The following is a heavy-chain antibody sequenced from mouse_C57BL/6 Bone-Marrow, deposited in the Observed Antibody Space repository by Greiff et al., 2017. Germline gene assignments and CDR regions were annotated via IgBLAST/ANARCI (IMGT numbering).Heavy chain of an antibody. CDR1: GYTFTSYW. V-gene: IGHV1-53*01. CDR3: SITTVVATNFDY. D-gene: IGHD1-1*01. Sequence: VQLQQPGTELVKPGASVKLSCKASGYTFTSYWMHWVKQRPGQGLEWIGNINPSNGGTNYNEKFKSKATLTVDKYSSTAYMQLSSLTSEDSAVYYCSITTVVATNFDYWGQGTTRTVSS. CDR2: INPSNGGT. J-gene: IGHJ2*01.